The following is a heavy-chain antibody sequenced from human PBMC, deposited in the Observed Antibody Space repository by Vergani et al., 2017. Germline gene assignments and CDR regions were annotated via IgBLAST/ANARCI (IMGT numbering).Heavy chain of an antibody. CDR3: ASKRGACRAAYCHSYDF. CDR1: GDSVISTNYH. D-gene: IGHD2-15*01. V-gene: IGHV4-39*01. Sequence: QVQLQESGSGLVKPSETLSLTCTVSGDSVISTNYHWGWIRQPPGKGLEWIGSMDYSGSTSYNPSLVSRISISFETPKNQFSLRLTSVTAADTAVYYCASKRGACRAAYCHSYDFWGPGTLVGVSS. J-gene: IGHJ4*02. CDR2: MDYSGST.